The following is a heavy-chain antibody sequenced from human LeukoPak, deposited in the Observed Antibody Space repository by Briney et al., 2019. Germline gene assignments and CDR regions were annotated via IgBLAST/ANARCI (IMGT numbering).Heavy chain of an antibody. D-gene: IGHD4-23*01. V-gene: IGHV4-39*01. CDR3: ARRKAPDYGGNIEDAFDI. J-gene: IGHJ3*02. CDR1: GGSISSSSYY. Sequence: SETLSLTCTVSGGSISSSSYYWGWIRQPPGKGLEWIVSIYYSGSTYYNPSLKSRVTISVDTSKNQFSLKLSSVTAADTAVYYCARRKAPDYGGNIEDAFDIWGQGTMVTVSS. CDR2: IYYSGST.